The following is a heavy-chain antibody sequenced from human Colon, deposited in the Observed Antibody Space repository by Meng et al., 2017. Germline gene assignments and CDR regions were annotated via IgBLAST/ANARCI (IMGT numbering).Heavy chain of an antibody. J-gene: IGHJ4*02. V-gene: IGHV4-4*02. CDR1: GGSITTNSY. CDR3: ARHGGYYQDY. CDR2: IDHRGDP. Sequence: QVQLRECGPGLVKPSGTLSLTLAVSGGSITTNSYWSWVRQSPEKGLEWIGQIDHRGDPYYNPSLKSRVTMSVDRSKSQVSLQLTSVTAADTAGYYCARHGGYYQDYWGQGTLVTVSS. D-gene: IGHD4-23*01.